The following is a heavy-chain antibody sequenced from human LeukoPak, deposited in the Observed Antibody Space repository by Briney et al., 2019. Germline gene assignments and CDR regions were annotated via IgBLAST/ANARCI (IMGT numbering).Heavy chain of an antibody. J-gene: IGHJ6*02. CDR2: IYHSGST. CDR3: ARDGRISPYYGMDV. CDR1: GGSISSSNW. Sequence: SETLSLTCAVSGGSISSSNWWSWVRQPPGKGLEWIGEIYHSGSTNYNPSLKSRVTISVDKSKNQFYLKLSSVTTADTALYYCARDGRISPYYGMDVWGQGTTVTVSS. V-gene: IGHV4-4*02. D-gene: IGHD1-26*01.